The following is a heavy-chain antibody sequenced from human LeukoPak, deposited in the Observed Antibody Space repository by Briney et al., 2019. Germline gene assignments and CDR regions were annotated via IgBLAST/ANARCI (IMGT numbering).Heavy chain of an antibody. J-gene: IGHJ4*02. CDR2: IKSKTDGGTT. V-gene: IGHV3-15*05. D-gene: IGHD3-22*01. CDR1: GFTFNNAW. CDR3: TTDYYDSSGYYYWFFY. Sequence: PGGSLRLSCAASGFTFNNAWMSWVRQAPGKGLEWVGRIKSKTDGGTTDCAAPVKGRFTISRDDSKNTLYLQINSLKTEDTAVYYCTTDYYDSSGYYYWFFYWGQGTLVTVSS.